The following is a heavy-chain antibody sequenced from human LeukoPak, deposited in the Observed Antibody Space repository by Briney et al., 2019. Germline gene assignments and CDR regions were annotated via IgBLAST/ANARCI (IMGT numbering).Heavy chain of an antibody. CDR3: ASYYTILAGYYTDAFDV. Sequence: ASVKVSCKASGYTFIDYYMHWVRQAPGQGLEWMGWINPNSGGTNYAQKFQGRVTMTRDTSITTAYMELSRLRSDDTAVYYCASYYTILAGYYTDAFDVWGQGTMVTVSS. D-gene: IGHD3-9*01. CDR2: INPNSGGT. J-gene: IGHJ3*01. CDR1: GYTFIDYY. V-gene: IGHV1-2*02.